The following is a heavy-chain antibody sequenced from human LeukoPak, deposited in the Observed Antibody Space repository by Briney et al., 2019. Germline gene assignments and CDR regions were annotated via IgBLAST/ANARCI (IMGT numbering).Heavy chain of an antibody. D-gene: IGHD1-26*01. CDR1: GGTFSSYA. CDR3: ASSPSGSYPENLDY. Sequence: SVKVSCKASGGTFSSYAISWVRQAPGQGLEWMGGIIPIFGTANYAQKFQGRVTITADESTSTAYMELSSLRSEDTAVYYCASSPSGSYPENLDYWGQGTLVTVSS. V-gene: IGHV1-69*13. J-gene: IGHJ4*02. CDR2: IIPIFGTA.